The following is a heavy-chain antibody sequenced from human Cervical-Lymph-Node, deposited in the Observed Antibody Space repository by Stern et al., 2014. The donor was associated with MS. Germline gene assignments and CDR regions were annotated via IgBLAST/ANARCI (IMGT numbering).Heavy chain of an antibody. CDR2: INHSGDP. CDR1: GGSFSDYY. Sequence: QVQLQQWGAGLLKPSETLSLTCGVSGGSFSDYYWSWIRQAPGKGLEWIGEINHSGDPNYNPSLKSRVSLSVDTSKNQFSLKLISVTAADTSVYYCARGPQHSSWYFPFDYWGQGTLVTVSS. D-gene: IGHD6-13*01. V-gene: IGHV4-34*01. J-gene: IGHJ4*02. CDR3: ARGPQHSSWYFPFDY.